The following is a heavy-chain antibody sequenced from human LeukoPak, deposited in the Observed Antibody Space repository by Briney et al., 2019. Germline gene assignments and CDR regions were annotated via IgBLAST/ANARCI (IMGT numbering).Heavy chain of an antibody. D-gene: IGHD3-16*02. Sequence: PGGSLRLSCAASGFIFSDYYMSWIRQAPGKGLEWVSYISSSTSTTNYADSVKGRFTISRDNAKNSLNLQMNSLRAEDTAVYYCARVRTFGGIIAAWGQGTLVTVSS. CDR1: GFIFSDYY. J-gene: IGHJ4*02. CDR3: ARVRTFGGIIAA. CDR2: ISSSTSTT. V-gene: IGHV3-11*05.